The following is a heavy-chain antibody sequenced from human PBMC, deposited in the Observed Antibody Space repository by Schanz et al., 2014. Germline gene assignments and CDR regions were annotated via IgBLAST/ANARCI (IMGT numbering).Heavy chain of an antibody. Sequence: QVHLQESGPGLVKPSETLSVTCTVSGGSINNYFWTWIRQPAGKGLEWIGRIYSNGISHYNPSLERPVTRSVETSKNKFSLNLTPVTPADTARYYCVRVKGEHSGHDYIVYWGQGIQVTVSP. J-gene: IGHJ4*02. CDR2: IYSNGIS. CDR3: VRVKGEHSGHDYIVY. D-gene: IGHD5-12*01. CDR1: GGSINNYF. V-gene: IGHV4-4*07.